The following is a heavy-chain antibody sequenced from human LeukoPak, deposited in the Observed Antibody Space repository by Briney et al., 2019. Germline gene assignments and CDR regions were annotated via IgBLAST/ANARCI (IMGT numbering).Heavy chain of an antibody. J-gene: IGHJ4*02. Sequence: GASVKVSCKASGYTFTSYGISWVRQAPGQGLEWMGWISAYNGNTNYAQKLQGRVTMTRDTSTSTVYMELSSLRSEDTAVYYCARDSRSGWYPFDYWGQGTLVTVSS. V-gene: IGHV1-18*01. CDR3: ARDSRSGWYPFDY. D-gene: IGHD6-19*01. CDR2: ISAYNGNT. CDR1: GYTFTSYG.